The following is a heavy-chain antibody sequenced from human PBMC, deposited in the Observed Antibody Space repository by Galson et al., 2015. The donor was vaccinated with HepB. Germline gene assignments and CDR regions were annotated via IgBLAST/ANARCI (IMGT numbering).Heavy chain of an antibody. V-gene: IGHV3-74*01. D-gene: IGHD6-13*01. CDR3: ARVPPATWYGYFDS. CDR1: GLIFNEHW. Sequence: SLRLSCAGSGLIFNEHWMHWVRQAPGEGPSWVSGISPDGNRTRYVDSEKGRFSISRDNARNKVYLQMNSLGTEDSAIYYCARVPPATWYGYFDSWGPGTLVTVSS. CDR2: ISPDGNRT. J-gene: IGHJ4*02.